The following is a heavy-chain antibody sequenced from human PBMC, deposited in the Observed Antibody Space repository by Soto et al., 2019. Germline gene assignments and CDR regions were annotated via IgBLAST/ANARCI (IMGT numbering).Heavy chain of an antibody. CDR2: ISSSSSYT. V-gene: IGHV3-11*06. Sequence: GGSLRLSCAASGFTFSDYYMSWIRQAPGKGLEWVSYISSSSSYTNYADSVKGRFTISRDNAKNSLYLQMNSLRAEDTAVYYCARAQIQLGAFDIWGQGTMVTVSS. D-gene: IGHD5-18*01. CDR3: ARAQIQLGAFDI. CDR1: GFTFSDYY. J-gene: IGHJ3*02.